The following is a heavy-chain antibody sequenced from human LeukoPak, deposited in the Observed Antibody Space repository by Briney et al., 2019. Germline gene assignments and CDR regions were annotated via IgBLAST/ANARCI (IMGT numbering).Heavy chain of an antibody. V-gene: IGHV3-48*04. D-gene: IGHD5-12*01. CDR2: ISSSSSTI. J-gene: IGHJ4*02. CDR3: ARDGGSAYSGYDYFDY. Sequence: GGSLRLSCAASGFTFSSYSMNWVRQAPGKGLEWVSYISSSSSTIYYADSVKGRFTISRDNAKNSLYLQMNSLRAEDTAVYYCARDGGSAYSGYDYFDYWGQGTLVTVSS. CDR1: GFTFSSYS.